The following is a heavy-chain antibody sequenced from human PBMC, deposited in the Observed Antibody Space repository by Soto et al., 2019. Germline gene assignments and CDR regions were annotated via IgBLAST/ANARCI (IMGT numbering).Heavy chain of an antibody. D-gene: IGHD2-8*01. CDR3: AISTNGVLRLYYMDV. CDR2: IYYSGST. Sequence: QLQLQESGPGLVKPSETLSLTCTVSGGSISSSSYYWGWIRQPPGKGLEWIGSIYYSGSTYYNPSLKSRVTISVDTSKYQFSLKLSSVTAADTAVYYCAISTNGVLRLYYMDVWGKGTTVTVSS. CDR1: GGSISSSSYY. J-gene: IGHJ6*03. V-gene: IGHV4-39*01.